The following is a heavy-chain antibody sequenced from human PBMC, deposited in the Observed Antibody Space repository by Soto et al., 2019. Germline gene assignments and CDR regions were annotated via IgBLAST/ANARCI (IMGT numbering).Heavy chain of an antibody. J-gene: IGHJ4*02. CDR2: INSDGSST. CDR3: ARSTDYDFWSGYYTGIGY. CDR1: GFTFSSYW. V-gene: IGHV3-74*01. D-gene: IGHD3-3*01. Sequence: EVQLVESGGGLVQPGGSLRLSCAASGFTFSSYWMHWVRQAPGKGLVWVSRINSDGSSTSYADSVKGRFTISRDNAKNTLYLQRNSLRAEDTAVYYCARSTDYDFWSGYYTGIGYWGQGTLVTVSS.